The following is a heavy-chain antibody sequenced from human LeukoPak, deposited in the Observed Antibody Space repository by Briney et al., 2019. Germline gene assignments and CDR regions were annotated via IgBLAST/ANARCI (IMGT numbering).Heavy chain of an antibody. CDR2: IHPRSGET. J-gene: IGHJ4*02. D-gene: IGHD3-10*01. CDR3: ARDGEYGTGSYYRGGFDY. CDR1: GYTFTGYY. Sequence: ASVKVSCKASGYTFTGYYMHWVRQAPGQGLEWMGWIHPRSGETNYAYKFRGRVTMTRDTSISTTYMDLGSLGSDDTAVYYCARDGEYGTGSYYRGGFDYWGQGTLVTVSS. V-gene: IGHV1-2*02.